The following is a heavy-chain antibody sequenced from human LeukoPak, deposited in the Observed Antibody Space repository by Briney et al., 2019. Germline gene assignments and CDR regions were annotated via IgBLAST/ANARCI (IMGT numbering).Heavy chain of an antibody. CDR1: GFTFSGYW. V-gene: IGHV3-7*01. CDR3: ARDNFREYYYGSGSYHGFDP. Sequence: GGSLRLSCAASGFTFSGYWMSWVRQAPGKGLEWVANIKQDGSEKYYVDSVKGRFTISRDNAKSSLYLQMNSLRAEDTAVYYCARDNFREYYYGSGSYHGFDPWGQGTLVTVSS. CDR2: IKQDGSEK. J-gene: IGHJ5*02. D-gene: IGHD3-10*01.